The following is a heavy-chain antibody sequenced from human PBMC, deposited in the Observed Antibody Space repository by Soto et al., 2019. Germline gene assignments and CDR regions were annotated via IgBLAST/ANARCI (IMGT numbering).Heavy chain of an antibody. V-gene: IGHV3-21*01. CDR2: ISSGSSDT. CDR1: GFTFSRVS. J-gene: IGHJ6*02. CDR3: ARDRGAYSSSWYILGGMDV. D-gene: IGHD6-13*01. Sequence: GESLKISCEASGFTFSRVSMNWVRQVPGKGLEWVASISSGSSDTWYADSVKGRFIISRDNAQNSLYLQMNSLRAEDTAVYYCARDRGAYSSSWYILGGMDVWGQGTTVTVSS.